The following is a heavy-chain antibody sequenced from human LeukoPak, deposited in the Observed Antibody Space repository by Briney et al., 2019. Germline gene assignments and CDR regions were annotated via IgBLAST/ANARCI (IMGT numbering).Heavy chain of an antibody. CDR3: ARDLDGYNNWFDP. CDR1: GVSISSYY. Sequence: PSETLSLTCTVSGVSISSYYWSWIRQPPGKGLEWIGYIYYSGSTNYNPSLKSRVTISVDTSKNQFSLKLSSVTAADTAVYYCARDLDGYNNWFDPWGQGTLVTVSS. CDR2: IYYSGST. D-gene: IGHD5-24*01. J-gene: IGHJ5*02. V-gene: IGHV4-59*12.